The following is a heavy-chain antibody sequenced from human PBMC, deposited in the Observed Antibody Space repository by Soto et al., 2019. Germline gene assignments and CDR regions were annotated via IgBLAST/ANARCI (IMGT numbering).Heavy chain of an antibody. J-gene: IGHJ6*03. CDR1: GGSISTYY. Sequence: QVQLQESGPGLVKPSETLSLTRTVSGGSISTYYWSWVRQPPGKGLEWIGYVYYSGSTNYNPSLKSRVTISVDTSKNQFSLKLTSVTAADTAMYYCARGGRSAYYYYMGVWGKGTTVTVSS. CDR3: ARGGRSAYYYYMGV. CDR2: VYYSGST. V-gene: IGHV4-59*01.